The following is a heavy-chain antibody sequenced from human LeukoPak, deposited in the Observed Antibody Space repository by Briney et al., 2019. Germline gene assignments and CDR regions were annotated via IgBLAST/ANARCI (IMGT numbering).Heavy chain of an antibody. CDR2: IKHDGSEK. J-gene: IGHJ4*02. CDR1: GFTFSRHW. V-gene: IGHV3-7*01. Sequence: PGGSLRLSCAASGFTFSRHWMTWVRQAPGKGLEWVANIKHDGSEKNYVDSVKGRFTISRDNSKNTLYLQMNSLRAEDTAVYYCARADSSGYYGYWGQGTLVTVSS. D-gene: IGHD3-22*01. CDR3: ARADSSGYYGY.